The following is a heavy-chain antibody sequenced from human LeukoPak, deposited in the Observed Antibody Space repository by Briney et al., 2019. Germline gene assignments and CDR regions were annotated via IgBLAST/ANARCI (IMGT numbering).Heavy chain of an antibody. Sequence: KPSETLSLTCSVSGDSVSRSDSYWSWIRQPPGKGLEWIGEINHSGSTNYNPSLKSRVTISVDTSKNQFSLKLSSVTAADTAVYYCARRGWGYYDSSGYYRFDYWGQGTLVTVSS. CDR3: ARRGWGYYDSSGYYRFDY. V-gene: IGHV4-34*01. D-gene: IGHD3-22*01. CDR2: INHSGST. CDR1: GDSVSRSDSY. J-gene: IGHJ4*02.